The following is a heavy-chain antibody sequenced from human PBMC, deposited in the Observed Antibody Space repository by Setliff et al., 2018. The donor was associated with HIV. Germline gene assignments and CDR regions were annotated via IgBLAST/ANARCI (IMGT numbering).Heavy chain of an antibody. CDR1: GYTFTSYG. V-gene: IGHV1-18*01. J-gene: IGHJ6*03. Sequence: ASVKVSCKASGYTFTSYGISWVRQAPGQGLEWVGWISVYSGNTNYAQKLQGRVTLTTDTSTSTAYMELRSLRFDDTAVYYCARDRGSGLQFLEWTGQYYMDVWGKGTTVTVSS. D-gene: IGHD3-3*01. CDR3: ARDRGSGLQFLEWTGQYYMDV. CDR2: ISVYSGNT.